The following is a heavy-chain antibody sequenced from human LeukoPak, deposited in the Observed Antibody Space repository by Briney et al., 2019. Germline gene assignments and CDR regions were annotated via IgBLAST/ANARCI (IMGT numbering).Heavy chain of an antibody. CDR3: AREAYSGSYLDY. D-gene: IGHD1-26*01. J-gene: IGHJ4*02. CDR1: GGTFSSYA. Sequence: SVKVSCKASGGTFSSYAISWVRQAPGQGLEWMGRIIPILGIANYAQKFQGRVTITADKSTSTAYMELSSLGSEDTAVYYCAREAYSGSYLDYWGQGTLVTVSS. V-gene: IGHV1-69*04. CDR2: IIPILGIA.